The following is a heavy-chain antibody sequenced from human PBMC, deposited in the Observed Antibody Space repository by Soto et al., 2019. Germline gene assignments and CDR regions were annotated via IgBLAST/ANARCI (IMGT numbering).Heavy chain of an antibody. D-gene: IGHD3-10*01. Sequence: PGGSLRLSCAASGFAFSTFWMSWVRQAPGRGLEWLANINQDGTVKNYVDSVKGRFTISRDNAKNSLNLQMSSLGADDTAVYYWATASRSVTGAWGQGTLVTVSS. CDR1: GFAFSTFW. V-gene: IGHV3-7*01. J-gene: IGHJ5*02. CDR2: INQDGTVK. CDR3: ATASRSVTGA.